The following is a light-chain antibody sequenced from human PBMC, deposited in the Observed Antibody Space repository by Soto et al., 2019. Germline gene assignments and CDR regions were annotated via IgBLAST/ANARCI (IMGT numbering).Light chain of an antibody. Sequence: EIVLTQSPGTLSLSPGERATLSCRASQSVSSSYLAWYQQKPGQAPRLLIYGASSRATGIPDRFSGSGSGTDFTLTIIRLEPEDYAVYYCQQSGSSPLWTFGQGTKLEIK. J-gene: IGKJ2*02. V-gene: IGKV3-20*01. CDR3: QQSGSSPLWT. CDR1: QSVSSSY. CDR2: GAS.